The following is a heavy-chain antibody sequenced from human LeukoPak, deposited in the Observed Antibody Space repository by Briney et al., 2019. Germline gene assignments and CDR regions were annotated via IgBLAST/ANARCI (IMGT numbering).Heavy chain of an antibody. V-gene: IGHV4-4*07. D-gene: IGHD2/OR15-2a*01. CDR3: ARDGEDILSNWFDP. Sequence: SETLSLTCTVSGGFISSYYWSWIRQSAGKGPEWIGRIYSSGSTNYNPSLKSRITISRDTSKNEVSLNMRSVTAADTAVYYCARDGEDILSNWFDPWGQGILVTVSS. CDR2: IYSSGST. CDR1: GGFISSYY. J-gene: IGHJ5*02.